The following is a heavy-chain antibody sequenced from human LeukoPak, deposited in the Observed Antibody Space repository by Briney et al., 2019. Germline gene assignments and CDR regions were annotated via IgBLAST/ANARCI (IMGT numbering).Heavy chain of an antibody. CDR1: GGTFSSYA. CDR3: ARPSSGWYGDAWWRY. D-gene: IGHD6-19*01. J-gene: IGHJ4*02. V-gene: IGHV1-69*13. CDR2: IIPIFGTA. Sequence: SVKISCKASGGTFSSYAISWVRQAPGQGLEWMGGIIPIFGTANYAQKFQGRVTITADESTSTAYMELSSLRSEDTAVYYCARPSSGWYGDAWWRYWGQGTLVTVSS.